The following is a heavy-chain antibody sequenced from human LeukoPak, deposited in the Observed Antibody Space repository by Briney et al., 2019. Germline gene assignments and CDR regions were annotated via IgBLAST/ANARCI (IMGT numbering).Heavy chain of an antibody. J-gene: IGHJ1*01. D-gene: IGHD3-3*01. CDR2: ISAYNGNT. Sequence: ASVKVSCKASGYTFTSYGISWVRQAPGQGLEWMGWISAYNGNTNYAQKLQGRVTMTTDTSASTAYMELRSLRSDDTAVYYCARALRFLEPFQHWGQGTLVTVSS. V-gene: IGHV1-18*01. CDR3: ARALRFLEPFQH. CDR1: GYTFTSYG.